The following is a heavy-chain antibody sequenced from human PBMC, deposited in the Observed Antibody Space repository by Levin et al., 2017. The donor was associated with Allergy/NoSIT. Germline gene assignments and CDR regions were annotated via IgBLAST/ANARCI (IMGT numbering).Heavy chain of an antibody. CDR1: GYTFTSYY. D-gene: IGHD3-22*01. V-gene: IGHV1-46*01. CDR3: ARDHPAGSMIDPL. Sequence: GESLKISCKASGYTFTSYYMHWVRQAPGQGLEWMGIINPSGGSTSYAQKFQGRVTMTRDTSTSTVYMELSSLRSEDTAVYYCARDHPAGSMIDPLWGQGTLVTVSS. CDR2: INPSGGST. J-gene: IGHJ4*02.